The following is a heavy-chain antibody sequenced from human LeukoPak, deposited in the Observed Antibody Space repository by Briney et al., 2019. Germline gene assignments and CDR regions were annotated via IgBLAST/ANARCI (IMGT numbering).Heavy chain of an antibody. CDR2: MNPNSGNT. J-gene: IGHJ4*02. V-gene: IGHV1-8*02. CDR1: GYTFTGYY. D-gene: IGHD3-9*01. Sequence: ASVKVSCKASGYTFTGYYMHWVRQAPGQGLEWVGWMNPNSGNTGYAQTFQGKLTMTRNTSIKTAYMELSSLRSEDTAVYYCARRFCDNLTGHTWYDYWGQGTLVTVSS. CDR3: ARRFCDNLTGHTWYDY.